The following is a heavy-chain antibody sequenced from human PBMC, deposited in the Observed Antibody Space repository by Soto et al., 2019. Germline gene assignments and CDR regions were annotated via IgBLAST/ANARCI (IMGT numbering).Heavy chain of an antibody. CDR2: IIPIFGTA. V-gene: IGHV1-69*01. J-gene: IGHJ6*02. CDR1: GGTFSSYA. CDR3: ARAYYDSLTAGSLHYYGMDV. D-gene: IGHD3-9*01. Sequence: QVQLVQSGAEVKKPGSSVKVSCKASGGTFSSYAISWVRQAPGQGLEWMGGIIPIFGTANYAQKFQGRVTITADESTSTAYMELSSLRSEDTAVYYCARAYYDSLTAGSLHYYGMDVWGQGTTVTVSS.